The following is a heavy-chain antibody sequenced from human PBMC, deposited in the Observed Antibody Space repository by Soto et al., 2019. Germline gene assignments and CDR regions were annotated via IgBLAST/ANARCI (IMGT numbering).Heavy chain of an antibody. CDR2: IYYSGST. CDR1: GGSISSGGYY. D-gene: IGHD3-10*01. Sequence: ASETLSLTCTVSGGSISSGGYYWSWIRQHPGKGLEWIGYIYYSGSTYYNPSLKSRVTISVDTSKNQFSLKLSSVTAADTAVSYCARYGSRWFDPWGQGTLVNVSS. V-gene: IGHV4-31*03. J-gene: IGHJ5*02. CDR3: ARYGSRWFDP.